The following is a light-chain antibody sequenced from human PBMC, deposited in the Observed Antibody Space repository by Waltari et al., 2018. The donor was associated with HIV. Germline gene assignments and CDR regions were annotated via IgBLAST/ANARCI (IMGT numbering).Light chain of an antibody. CDR2: NVN. Sequence: QSALTQPASVSGSPGQSITISCTGTSSDDGDYNYVSWYQQHPGKAPKLIIYNVNQRPSGLFDLFSGSKSGNTASLTISGLQAEDEADYYCCSYAASRSVVFGGGTKLTVL. J-gene: IGLJ2*01. CDR3: CSYAASRSVV. CDR1: SSDDGDYNY. V-gene: IGLV2-23*02.